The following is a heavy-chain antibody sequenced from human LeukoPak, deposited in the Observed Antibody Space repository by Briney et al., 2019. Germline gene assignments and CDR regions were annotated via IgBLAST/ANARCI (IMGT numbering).Heavy chain of an antibody. CDR2: ISGSGGGT. J-gene: IGHJ4*02. V-gene: IGHV3-23*01. Sequence: GGSLRLSCTASGFTFSSYAMSWVRQAPGKGLEWVSTISGSGGGTYYADSVKGRFTVSRDSSKNTLFLQMNSLRAEDTAVYYCAKDRSRFGELSLDYWGQGTLVTVSS. CDR1: GFTFSSYA. D-gene: IGHD3-10*01. CDR3: AKDRSRFGELSLDY.